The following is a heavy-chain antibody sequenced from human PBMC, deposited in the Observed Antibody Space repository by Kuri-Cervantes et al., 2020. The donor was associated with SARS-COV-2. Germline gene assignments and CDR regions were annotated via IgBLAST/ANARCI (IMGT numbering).Heavy chain of an antibody. CDR1: GFTFSYYG. Sequence: GESLKISCAASGFTFSYYGMHWVRQAPGKGLEWVGIINPSGGSKSDAQKFQGRVTMTTDTSTSTAYMKLRSLRSDDTAVYYCARDRGKYYDSSGYSTWGQGTLVTVSS. CDR3: ARDRGKYYDSSGYST. CDR2: INPSGGSK. V-gene: IGHV1-46*01. J-gene: IGHJ5*02. D-gene: IGHD3-22*01.